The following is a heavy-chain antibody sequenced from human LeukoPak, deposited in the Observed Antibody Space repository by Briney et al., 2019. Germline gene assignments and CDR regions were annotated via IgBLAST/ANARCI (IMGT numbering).Heavy chain of an antibody. V-gene: IGHV5-51*01. CDR1: GYSIPNYW. Sequence: GESLKISCKSSGYSIPNYWIGWVRQMPGKGLEWMGNIYPGDSDARYSPSFQGQVTFSADKSSSTAYLQWSSLKASDTAMYYCATHTAAAAGGGDAFDIWGQGTMVTVS. J-gene: IGHJ3*02. CDR3: ATHTAAAAGGGDAFDI. CDR2: IYPGDSDA. D-gene: IGHD6-13*01.